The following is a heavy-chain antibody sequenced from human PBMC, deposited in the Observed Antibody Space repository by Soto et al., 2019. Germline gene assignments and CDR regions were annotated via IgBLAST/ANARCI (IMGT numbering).Heavy chain of an antibody. V-gene: IGHV4-34*01. CDR2: ISPSGAT. Sequence: SETLSLTCGVYDGSFSNNYWTWFRQPPGKGLEWIGEISPSGATKYIPPLKSRVTISLDTSKMHSSLKVTSVTAADTAVYYCATSLWFGTQPEIWGQGTLVTVSS. CDR3: ATSLWFGTQPEI. D-gene: IGHD3-10*01. CDR1: DGSFSNNY. J-gene: IGHJ4*02.